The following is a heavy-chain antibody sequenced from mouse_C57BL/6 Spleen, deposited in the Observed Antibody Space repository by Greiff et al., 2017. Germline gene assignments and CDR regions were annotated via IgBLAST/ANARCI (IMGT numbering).Heavy chain of an antibody. CDR1: GFTFSSYA. CDR3: TTSSYDYDPYYYAMDY. D-gene: IGHD2-4*01. Sequence: EVMLVESGEGLVKPGGSLKLSCAASGFTFSSYAMSWVRQTPEKRLEWVAYISSGGDYIYYADTVKGRFTISRDNARNTLYLQMSSLKSEDTAMYYCTTSSYDYDPYYYAMDYWGQGTSVTVSS. V-gene: IGHV5-9-1*02. J-gene: IGHJ4*01. CDR2: ISSGGDYI.